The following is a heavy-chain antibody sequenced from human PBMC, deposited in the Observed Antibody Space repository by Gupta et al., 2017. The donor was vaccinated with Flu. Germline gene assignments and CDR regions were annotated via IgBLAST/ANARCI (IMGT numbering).Heavy chain of an antibody. V-gene: IGHV3-33*01. D-gene: IGHD6-19*01. CDR1: G. Sequence: GMHWVRQAPGKGLEWVAVIWYDGSNKYYADSVKGRFTISRDNSKNTLYLQMNSLRAEDTAVYYCARDPTVDKVRYYYYYGMDVWGQGTTVTVSS. CDR2: IWYDGSNK. J-gene: IGHJ6*02. CDR3: ARDPTVDKVRYYYYYGMDV.